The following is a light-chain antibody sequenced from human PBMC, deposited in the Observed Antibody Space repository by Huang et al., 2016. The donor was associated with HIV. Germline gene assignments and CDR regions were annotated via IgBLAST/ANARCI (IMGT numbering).Light chain of an antibody. V-gene: IGKV3-20*01. Sequence: EIVLTQSPGTLSLSPGERATLSCMASQNIINNYLAWYQQKPGQAPRLLIFGAFNRASGTPDRFSGSESGTDFTLAIGGLEPEDFATYYCQQYGDSPRTFGQGTKLEIK. J-gene: IGKJ2*01. CDR3: QQYGDSPRT. CDR2: GAF. CDR1: QNIINNY.